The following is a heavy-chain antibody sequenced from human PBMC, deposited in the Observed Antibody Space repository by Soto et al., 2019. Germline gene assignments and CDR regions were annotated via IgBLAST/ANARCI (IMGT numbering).Heavy chain of an antibody. D-gene: IGHD3-10*01. CDR1: GYTFSNYD. Sequence: QVQLVQSGAELKKPGASVKVSCKASGYTFSNYDMNWMRQATGQGPEWIGWVNPNTGDTEYAQKLLGRVTLTTNISTTTAYMELTRLRSEDTAIYYCAKVARKGSAIDFDYWGQGTLITVSS. CDR2: VNPNTGDT. CDR3: AKVARKGSAIDFDY. J-gene: IGHJ4*02. V-gene: IGHV1-8*01.